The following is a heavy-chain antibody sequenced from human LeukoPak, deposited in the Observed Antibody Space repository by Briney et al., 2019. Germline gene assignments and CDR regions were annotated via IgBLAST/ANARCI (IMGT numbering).Heavy chain of an antibody. CDR3: ARNKKGDRYTYGHDS. Sequence: GGSLRLSCAASGFTFSSYSMNWVRQAPGKGLEWVSSISSSSSYIYYADSVKGRFTISRDNAKNSLYLQMNSLRAEDTAVYYCARNKKGDRYTYGHDSWGQGTLVTVSS. CDR2: ISSSSSYI. D-gene: IGHD5-18*01. J-gene: IGHJ4*02. CDR1: GFTFSSYS. V-gene: IGHV3-21*01.